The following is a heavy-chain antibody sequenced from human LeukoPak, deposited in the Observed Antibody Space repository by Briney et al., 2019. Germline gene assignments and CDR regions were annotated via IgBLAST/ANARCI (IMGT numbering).Heavy chain of an antibody. CDR2: TYYRSKWYN. J-gene: IGHJ3*02. Sequence: SQTLSLTFAISGDSVSSNSAAWNWIRQSPSRGLEWLGRTYYRSKWYNDYAVSVKSRITINPDTSKNQFSLQLNSVTPEDTAVYYCARKEESGRAKGPGAFDTWGQGTMVTVSS. D-gene: IGHD3-10*01. V-gene: IGHV6-1*01. CDR3: ARKEESGRAKGPGAFDT. CDR1: GDSVSSNSAA.